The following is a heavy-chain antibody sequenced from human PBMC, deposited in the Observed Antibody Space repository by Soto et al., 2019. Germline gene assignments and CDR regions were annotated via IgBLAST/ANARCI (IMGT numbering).Heavy chain of an antibody. J-gene: IGHJ6*03. D-gene: IGHD6-19*01. CDR3: ARGASSGWYEFYYYYYMDV. V-gene: IGHV1-8*01. CDR1: GYTFTSYD. CDR2: MNPNSGNT. Sequence: ASVKVSCKASGYTFTSYDINWVRQATGQGLEWMGWMNPNSGNTGYAQKFQGRVTMTRNTSISTAYMELSSLRSEDTAVYYCARGASSGWYEFYYYYYMDVWGKGTTVTV.